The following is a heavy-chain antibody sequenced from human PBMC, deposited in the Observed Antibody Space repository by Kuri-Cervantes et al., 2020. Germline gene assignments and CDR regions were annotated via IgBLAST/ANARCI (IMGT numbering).Heavy chain of an antibody. CDR1: GGSISSYY. CDR2: IYTSGST. J-gene: IGHJ5*02. CDR3: ARSVVVVAANNWFDP. D-gene: IGHD2-15*01. Sequence: SETLSLTCTVSGGSISSYYWSWIRQPAGKGLEWIGRIYTSGSTNYNPSLKSRVTISVDKSKNQFSLKLSSVTAADTAVYYCARSVVVVAANNWFDPWGQGTLVTVSS. V-gene: IGHV4-4*07.